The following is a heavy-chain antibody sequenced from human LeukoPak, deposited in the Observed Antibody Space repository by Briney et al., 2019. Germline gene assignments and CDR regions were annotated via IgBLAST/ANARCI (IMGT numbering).Heavy chain of an antibody. CDR2: INHSGST. J-gene: IGHJ4*02. CDR1: GGSFSGYY. V-gene: IGHV4-34*01. D-gene: IGHD3-3*01. Sequence: PSETLSLTCAVYGGSFSGYYWSWIRQPPGKGLEWIGEINHSGSTNYNPSLKSRVTISVDTSKNQFSLKLSSVTAADTAVYYCARGGHYDFWSGYSLFDYWGQGTLVTVSS. CDR3: ARGGHYDFWSGYSLFDY.